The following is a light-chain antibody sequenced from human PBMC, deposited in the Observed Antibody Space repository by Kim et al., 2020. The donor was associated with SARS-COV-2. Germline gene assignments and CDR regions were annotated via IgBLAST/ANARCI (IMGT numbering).Light chain of an antibody. CDR3: QQSHTTPLLT. CDR2: AAS. Sequence: DIQMTQSPSSLAASVGDRVTIACRASQSISTYLNWYQQKPGKAPKLLIYAASSLQSGVPSRFSGSGSGTDFTLTISSLQPEDFATYYWQQSHTTPLLTFGGGTKVDSK. CDR1: QSISTY. V-gene: IGKV1-39*01. J-gene: IGKJ4*01.